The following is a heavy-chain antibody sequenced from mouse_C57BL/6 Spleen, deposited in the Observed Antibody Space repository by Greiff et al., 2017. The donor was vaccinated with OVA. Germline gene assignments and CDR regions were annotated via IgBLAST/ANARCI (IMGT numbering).Heavy chain of an antibody. D-gene: IGHD1-1*01. Sequence: EVQLVESEGGLVQPGSSMKLSCTASGFTFSDYYMAWVRQVPEKGLEWVANINYDGSSTYYLDSLKSRFIISRDNAKNILYLQMSSLKSEDTATYYCARDGSSLRYFDVWGTGTTVTVSS. CDR3: ARDGSSLRYFDV. CDR2: INYDGSST. J-gene: IGHJ1*03. V-gene: IGHV5-16*01. CDR1: GFTFSDYY.